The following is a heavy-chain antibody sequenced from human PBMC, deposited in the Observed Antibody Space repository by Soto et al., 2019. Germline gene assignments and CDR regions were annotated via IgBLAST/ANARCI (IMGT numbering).Heavy chain of an antibody. Sequence: QITLKESGPTLVKPTQTLTLTCTFSGFSLSTSGVGVGWIRQPPGKALEWLALIYWDDDKRYSPSLKSRLTITQDTSKTQVVLTMPTMDPVDTATYYCALKYYYGSGSYTPHFDYWGQATLVTVSS. CDR3: ALKYYYGSGSYTPHFDY. CDR2: IYWDDDK. V-gene: IGHV2-5*02. J-gene: IGHJ4*02. D-gene: IGHD3-10*01. CDR1: GFSLSTSGVG.